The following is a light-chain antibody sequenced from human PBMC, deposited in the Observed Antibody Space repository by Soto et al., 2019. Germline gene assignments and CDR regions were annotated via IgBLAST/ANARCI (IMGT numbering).Light chain of an antibody. CDR2: DAS. CDR1: QSISSW. CDR3: QQYNTYPWT. V-gene: IGKV1-5*02. Sequence: DIQMTQSPSTLSASVGDRVTIICRASQSISSWLAWYQQKPGKAPKLLIYDASNLESGVPSRFSGSGSGTEFTLSISSLQPDDFSTYYCQQYNTYPWTFGQGTKVEIK. J-gene: IGKJ1*01.